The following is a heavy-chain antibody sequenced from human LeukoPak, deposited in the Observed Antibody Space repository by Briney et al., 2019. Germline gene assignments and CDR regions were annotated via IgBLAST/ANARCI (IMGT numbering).Heavy chain of an antibody. J-gene: IGHJ4*02. CDR1: GGSISSGGYY. Sequence: PSQTLSLTCTVSGGSISSGGYYWSWIRQHPGKGLESIGYIYYSGSTYYNPSLKSRVTISVDTSKNQFSLKLSSVTAADTAVYYCARETVRRWGVGGDFDYGGRGTLVTASS. CDR3: ARETVRRWGVGGDFDY. CDR2: IYYSGST. V-gene: IGHV4-31*03. D-gene: IGHD3-10*01.